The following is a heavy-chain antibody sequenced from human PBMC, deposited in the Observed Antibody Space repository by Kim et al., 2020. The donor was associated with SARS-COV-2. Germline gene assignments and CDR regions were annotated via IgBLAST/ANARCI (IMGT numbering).Heavy chain of an antibody. D-gene: IGHD3-22*01. CDR2: IYYSGST. J-gene: IGHJ4*02. Sequence: SETLSLTCTVSGGSISSGGYYWSWIRQHPGKGLEWIGYIYYSGSTYYNPSLKSRVTISVDTSKNQFSLKLSSVTAADTAVYYCARTNYYYDSPTGGYFDYWGQGTLVTVSS. CDR3: ARTNYYYDSPTGGYFDY. V-gene: IGHV4-31*03. CDR1: GGSISSGGYY.